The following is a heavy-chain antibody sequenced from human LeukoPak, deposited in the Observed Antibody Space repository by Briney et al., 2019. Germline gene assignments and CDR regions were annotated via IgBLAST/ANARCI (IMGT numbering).Heavy chain of an antibody. CDR2: INPNSGGT. CDR3: ARVYGVGEDYYYYYMDV. V-gene: IGHV1-2*02. CDR1: GYTFTGYY. J-gene: IGHJ6*03. D-gene: IGHD3-10*01. Sequence: ASVKVSCKASGYTFTGYYMHWVRQAPGQGLEWMGWINPNSGGTNYAQKFQGRVTMTRDTSISTAYMELSRLRSDDTAVYYCARVYGVGEDYYYYYMDVWGKGTTVTISS.